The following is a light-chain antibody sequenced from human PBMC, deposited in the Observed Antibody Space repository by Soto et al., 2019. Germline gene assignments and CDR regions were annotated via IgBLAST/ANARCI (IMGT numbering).Light chain of an antibody. V-gene: IGKV1-33*01. CDR3: QQYDTLPPYT. CDR1: QDISNY. J-gene: IGKJ2*01. CDR2: DAS. Sequence: DIQMTQSPSSLSASVGDRVTITCQASQDISNYLNWYQQKPGKAPKLLIYDASNLETGVPSRFXGSGSGTDFTFTISSLQPEDIATYYCQQYDTLPPYTFGQGTKLEIK.